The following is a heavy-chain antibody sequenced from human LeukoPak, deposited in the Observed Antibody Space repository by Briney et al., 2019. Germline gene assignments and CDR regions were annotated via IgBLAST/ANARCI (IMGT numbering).Heavy chain of an antibody. V-gene: IGHV3-7*04. CDR1: GFTFSSYW. Sequence: PGGSLRLSCAASGFTFSSYWMSWVRQAPGKGLGWVANIKRDGSEKYYVDSVKGRFTISRDNAKNSLYLQMNSLRAEEAAVYYCARGYGDSIHFDYWGQGTLVTVSS. D-gene: IGHD4-17*01. CDR2: IKRDGSEK. J-gene: IGHJ4*02. CDR3: ARGYGDSIHFDY.